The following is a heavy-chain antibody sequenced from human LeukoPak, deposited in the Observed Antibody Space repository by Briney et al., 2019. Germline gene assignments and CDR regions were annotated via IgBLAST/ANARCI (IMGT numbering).Heavy chain of an antibody. CDR3: ARTGVITGYFDY. J-gene: IGHJ4*02. CDR2: INPSGGST. D-gene: IGHD3-22*01. Sequence: ASVKVSCKASGYTFTSYYMHWVRQAPGQGLEWMGIINPSGGSTSYAQKFQGRVTMTRDMSTSTVYMELSSLRSEDTAVYYCARTGVITGYFDYWGQGTLVTVSS. CDR1: GYTFTSYY. V-gene: IGHV1-46*01.